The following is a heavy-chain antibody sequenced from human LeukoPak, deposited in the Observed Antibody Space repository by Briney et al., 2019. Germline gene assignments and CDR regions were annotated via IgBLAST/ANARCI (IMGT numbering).Heavy chain of an antibody. CDR1: XFTFSSYA. D-gene: IGHD5-12*01. Sequence: PGGSLRXSXXXXXFTFSSYAMSWVRQAPGRGLEWVSAISGSGGSTYYADSVKGRFTISRDNSKNTLYLQMNSLRAEDTAVYYCAKKKSGYEFDAFDIWGQGTMVAVSS. CDR2: ISGSGGST. J-gene: IGHJ3*02. V-gene: IGHV3-23*01. CDR3: AKKKSGYEFDAFDI.